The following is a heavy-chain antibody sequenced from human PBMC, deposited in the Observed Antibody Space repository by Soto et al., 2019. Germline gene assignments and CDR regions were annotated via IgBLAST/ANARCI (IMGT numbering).Heavy chain of an antibody. D-gene: IGHD3-22*01. V-gene: IGHV3-23*01. Sequence: EVQLLESGGGFVQPGGSLRLSCAASGFNFSSYAMSWVRQARGKGMDLVSAISGSGCSTYYADSVKGRFTMSIDNSKKTLYLQMNRLRAEDTAVYYCAKHFLWSLGIIMIVVANAIDCWGQGTLVTVAS. CDR3: AKHFLWSLGIIMIVVANAIDC. CDR1: GFNFSSYA. CDR2: ISGSGCST. J-gene: IGHJ4*02.